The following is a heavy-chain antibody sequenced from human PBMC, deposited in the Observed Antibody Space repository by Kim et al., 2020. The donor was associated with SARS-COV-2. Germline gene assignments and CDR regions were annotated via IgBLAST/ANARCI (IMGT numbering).Heavy chain of an antibody. D-gene: IGHD6-13*01. V-gene: IGHV4-59*13. CDR2: IYYSGST. Sequence: SETLSLTCTVSGGSISSYYWSWIRQPPGKGLEWIGYIYYSGSTNYNPSLKSRVTISVDTSKNQFSLKLSSVTAADTAVYYCARRQGYSSSWNFDYWGQGTLVTVSS. CDR3: ARRQGYSSSWNFDY. CDR1: GGSISSYY. J-gene: IGHJ4*02.